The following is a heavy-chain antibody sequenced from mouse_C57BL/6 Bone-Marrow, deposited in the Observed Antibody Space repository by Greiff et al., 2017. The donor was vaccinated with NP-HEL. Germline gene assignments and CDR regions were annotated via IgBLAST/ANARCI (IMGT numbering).Heavy chain of an antibody. CDR2: SRNKANDYTT. D-gene: IGHD3-2*02. Sequence: EVMLVESGGGLVQSGRSLRLSCATSGFTFSDFYMEWVRQAPGKGLEWIAASRNKANDYTTEYSASVKGRFIVSRDTSQSIRYLQMNALRAEDTAIYYCARDLSGYFDYWGQGTTLTVSS. CDR1: GFTFSDFY. CDR3: ARDLSGYFDY. J-gene: IGHJ2*01. V-gene: IGHV7-1*01.